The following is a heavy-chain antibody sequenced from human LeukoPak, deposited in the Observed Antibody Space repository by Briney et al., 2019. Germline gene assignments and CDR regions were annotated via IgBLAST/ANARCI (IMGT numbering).Heavy chain of an antibody. J-gene: IGHJ4*02. CDR3: ARRRRIGRYSYGCLDY. CDR2: IYYSGST. V-gene: IGHV4-39*01. Sequence: SETLSLTCTVSGGSISSSSYYWDWIRQPPGKGLEWIGSIYYSGSTYYNPSLKSRVTISVDTSKNQFSLKLSSVTAADTAVYYCARRRRIGRYSYGCLDYWGQGTLVTVSS. D-gene: IGHD5-18*01. CDR1: GGSISSSSYY.